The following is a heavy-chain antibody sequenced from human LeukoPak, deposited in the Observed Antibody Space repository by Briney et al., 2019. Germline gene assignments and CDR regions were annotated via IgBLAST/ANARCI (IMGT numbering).Heavy chain of an antibody. CDR3: AGSSVERQQLARFDY. D-gene: IGHD6-13*01. Sequence: ASVTDTFMASRFSFTNYYMHWMRPAPGQGLEWMGIIDLSGGGPNYAQKFQGRVTMTRDTSTTTVYMDLGSLRSDDTAIYYCAGSSVERQQLARFDYWGQARLVTVSS. CDR2: IDLSGGGP. CDR1: RFSFTNYY. J-gene: IGHJ4*03. V-gene: IGHV1-46*01.